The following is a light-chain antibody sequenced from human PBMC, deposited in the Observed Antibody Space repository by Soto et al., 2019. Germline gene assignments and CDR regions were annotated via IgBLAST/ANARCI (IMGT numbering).Light chain of an antibody. CDR2: DVS. J-gene: IGLJ3*02. CDR1: SSDVGGYNY. CDR3: SSYTSRSALV. Sequence: QSALTQPASVSGSPGQSITISCTGTSSDVGGYNYVSWYQQHPGKAPKLLIYDVSNRPSGVSNRFSGSKSGNTASLTIPGLQDEDADDYYRSSYTSRSALVFGGGTKVTVL. V-gene: IGLV2-14*01.